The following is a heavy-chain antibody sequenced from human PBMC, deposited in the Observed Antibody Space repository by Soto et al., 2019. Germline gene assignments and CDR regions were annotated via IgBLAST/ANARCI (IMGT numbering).Heavy chain of an antibody. D-gene: IGHD5-12*01. CDR2: IVASGGIT. V-gene: IGHV3-23*01. CDR3: AKNSAATIRVGYDY. CDR1: GFTFSSYP. J-gene: IGHJ4*02. Sequence: EVQLLESGGGLAQPGGSLRLSCAASGFTFSSYPMSWVRQAPGQGLEWVSGIVASGGITYYADSVKGRFTISRDNSKNTQYLQMNSLRAEDTAVYYYAKNSAATIRVGYDYWGQGTLVTVSS.